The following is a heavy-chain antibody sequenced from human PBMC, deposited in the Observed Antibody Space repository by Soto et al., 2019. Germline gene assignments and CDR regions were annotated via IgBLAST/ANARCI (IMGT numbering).Heavy chain of an antibody. CDR3: VRSSDYVAFDY. J-gene: IGHJ4*02. V-gene: IGHV4-30-4*01. Sequence: QVQLQESGPGLVKPSQTLSLTCTVSGDSFSSADYKWSWIRQPPGKGLEWIGYIYYSGYTYNNPSLKSRLTMSVDTSKNQFFLKLSSVTAADTAVYYCVRSSDYVAFDYWGQGTLVTVS. CDR1: GDSFSSADYK. D-gene: IGHD4-17*01. CDR2: IYYSGYT.